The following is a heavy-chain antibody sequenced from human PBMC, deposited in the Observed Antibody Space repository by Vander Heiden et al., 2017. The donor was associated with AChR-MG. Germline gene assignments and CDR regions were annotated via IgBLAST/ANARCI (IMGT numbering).Heavy chain of an antibody. CDR1: GFTFSLFA. CDR3: AKDGRAYGSGWYGDH. D-gene: IGHD6-19*01. Sequence: EVQLLESGGGLVQPGGSLRLSCSASGFTFSLFAMNWVRQAPGKGLEWVSGISPSAGGTYYADSVQGRFTISRDNSKNTLYLQLNSLRAEDTAIYFCAKDGRAYGSGWYGDHWGQGTLVAVSS. J-gene: IGHJ4*02. V-gene: IGHV3-23*01. CDR2: ISPSAGGT.